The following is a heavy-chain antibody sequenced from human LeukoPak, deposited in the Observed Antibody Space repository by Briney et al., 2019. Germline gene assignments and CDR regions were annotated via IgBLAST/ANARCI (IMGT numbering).Heavy chain of an antibody. V-gene: IGHV1-18*01. CDR1: GYNFSNYA. D-gene: IGHD4-17*01. Sequence: ASVKVSCKASGYNFSNYAISWVRQAPGQGPEWMGWISAYTGHSKYAQKFQGRIAMTTDTSTTTAYMELRSLTSDDTAVYYCARAPPGDFGYFYFYLDVWGKGTTVTVSS. J-gene: IGHJ6*03. CDR2: ISAYTGHS. CDR3: ARAPPGDFGYFYFYLDV.